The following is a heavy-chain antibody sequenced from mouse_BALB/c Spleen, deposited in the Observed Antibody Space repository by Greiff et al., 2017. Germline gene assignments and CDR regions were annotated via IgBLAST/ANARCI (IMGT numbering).Heavy chain of an antibody. D-gene: IGHD2-1*01. CDR3: ARDRDYGNCFDY. CDR1: GFTFSSYG. J-gene: IGHJ2*01. V-gene: IGHV5-6-3*01. Sequence: EVHLVESGGGLVQPGGSLKLSCAASGFTFSSYGMSWVRQTPDKRLELVATINSNGGSTYYPDSVKGRFTISRDNAKNTLYLQMSSLKSEDTAMYYCARDRDYGNCFDYWGQGTTLTVSS. CDR2: INSNGGST.